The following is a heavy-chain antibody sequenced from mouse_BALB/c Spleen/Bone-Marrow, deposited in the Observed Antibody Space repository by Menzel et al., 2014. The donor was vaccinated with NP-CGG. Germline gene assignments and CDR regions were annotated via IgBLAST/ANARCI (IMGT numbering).Heavy chain of an antibody. Sequence: EVQLVESGGGLVKPGGSLKLSCAASGFASSSYDMSWVRQTPEKRLEWVAYISSGGGSTYYPDTVKGRFTISRDNAKNTLYLQMSSLKSEDTAMYYCARHKLGRWYFDVWGAGTTVTVSS. CDR2: ISSGGGST. CDR1: GFASSSYD. J-gene: IGHJ1*01. D-gene: IGHD4-1*01. CDR3: ARHKLGRWYFDV. V-gene: IGHV5-12-1*01.